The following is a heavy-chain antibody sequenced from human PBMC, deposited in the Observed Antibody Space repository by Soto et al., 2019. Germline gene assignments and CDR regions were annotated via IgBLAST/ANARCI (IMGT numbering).Heavy chain of an antibody. D-gene: IGHD5-12*01. CDR1: GGSLRGYY. V-gene: IGHV4-34*01. Sequence: QVQLQQWGAGLLKPSETLSLNCAVNGGSLRGYYWSWIRQPPGKGLEWIGEIKDGGRTNYSPSLKGRATISSDTSNNQFSLRLYSVTAADTGVYYCARGQEGVVATHWDQGTLVTVSS. CDR3: ARGQEGVVATH. CDR2: IKDGGRT. J-gene: IGHJ4*02.